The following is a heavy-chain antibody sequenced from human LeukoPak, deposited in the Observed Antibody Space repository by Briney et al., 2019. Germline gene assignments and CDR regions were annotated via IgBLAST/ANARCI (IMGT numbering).Heavy chain of an antibody. CDR1: GVTFSTYY. Sequence: PGGSLRLSCAASGVTFSTYYMTWVRQAPGRGLEWVAVIKPDGSEKRYVDSVMGRFTISRDNAKYSLYLQMNTLRVEDTALYYCARGLYSSSPWGQGTLVTVSS. CDR2: IKPDGSEK. V-gene: IGHV3-7*01. J-gene: IGHJ5*02. CDR3: ARGLYSSSP. D-gene: IGHD6-13*01.